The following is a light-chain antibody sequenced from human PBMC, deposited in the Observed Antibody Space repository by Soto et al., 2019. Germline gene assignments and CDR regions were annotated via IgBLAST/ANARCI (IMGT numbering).Light chain of an antibody. Sequence: EIVLTQSPGTLSLSPGERATLSCRASQNIRSNYVAWYQQKPGQAPRLLIFGSSSTATGIPDRFSASGSGTDFTLTISRLEPEDFAVYYCQQYGYPPLPFGGVTKA. CDR3: QQYGYPPLP. CDR1: QNIRSNY. CDR2: GSS. V-gene: IGKV3-20*01. J-gene: IGKJ4*01.